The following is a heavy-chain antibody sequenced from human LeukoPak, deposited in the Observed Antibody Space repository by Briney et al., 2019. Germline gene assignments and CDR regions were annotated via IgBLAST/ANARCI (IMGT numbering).Heavy chain of an antibody. CDR1: GFTFSSYG. CDR3: ARSPRIAVAGTSDY. CDR2: IQYDGSHK. Sequence: GGSLRLSCAASGFTFSSYGMHWVRQAPGKGLEWVAFIQYDGSHKYYADSVKGRFTISRDNAKNSLYLQMNSLRAEDTAVYYCARSPRIAVAGTSDYWGQGTLVTVSS. V-gene: IGHV3-30*02. D-gene: IGHD6-19*01. J-gene: IGHJ4*02.